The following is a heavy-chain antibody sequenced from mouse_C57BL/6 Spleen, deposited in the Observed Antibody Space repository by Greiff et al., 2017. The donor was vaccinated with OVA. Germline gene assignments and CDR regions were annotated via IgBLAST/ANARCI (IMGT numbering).Heavy chain of an antibody. CDR3: AREKPRTEDYFDY. J-gene: IGHJ2*01. V-gene: IGHV1-72*01. CDR1: GYTFTSYW. CDR2: IDPNSGGT. Sequence: QVQLKQSGAELVKPGASVKLSCKASGYTFTSYWMHWVKQRPGRGLELIGRIDPNSGGTKYNEKFKSKATLTVDKPSSTAYMQLSSLTSEDSAVYYCAREKPRTEDYFDYWGQGTTLTVAS.